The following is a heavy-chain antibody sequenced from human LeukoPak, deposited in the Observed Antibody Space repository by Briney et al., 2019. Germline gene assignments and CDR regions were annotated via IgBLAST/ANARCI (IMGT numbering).Heavy chain of an antibody. V-gene: IGHV4-30-4*01. J-gene: IGHJ4*02. CDR3: ARARIASKVDY. CDR1: GGSISSGDYY. D-gene: IGHD2-15*01. Sequence: PSETLSLTCSVSGGSISSGDYYWSWIRQPPGEGLEWIGYIYYSGSTFYNPSLRSRVAISVDTSKNRFSLRLTSVTAADTAVYYCARARIASKVDYWGQGTLVTVSS. CDR2: IYYSGST.